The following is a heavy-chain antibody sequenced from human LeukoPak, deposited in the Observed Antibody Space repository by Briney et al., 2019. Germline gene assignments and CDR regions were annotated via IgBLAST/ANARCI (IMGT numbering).Heavy chain of an antibody. D-gene: IGHD3-22*01. CDR3: ARLITMIVQYHGMDV. J-gene: IGHJ6*02. V-gene: IGHV1-3*01. CDR2: INAGNGNT. Sequence: ASVKVSCKASGYTFTSYAMHWVRQAPGQRLEWMGWINAGNGNTKYSQKFQGRVTITADESTSTAYMELSSLRSEDTAVYYCARLITMIVQYHGMDVWGQGTTVTVSS. CDR1: GYTFTSYA.